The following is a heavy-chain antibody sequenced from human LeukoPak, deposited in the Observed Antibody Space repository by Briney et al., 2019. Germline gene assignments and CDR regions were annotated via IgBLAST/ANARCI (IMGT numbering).Heavy chain of an antibody. D-gene: IGHD3-22*01. J-gene: IGHJ4*02. CDR2: INHSGST. CDR1: GGSFSGYY. CDR3: ARHMGYDSRGYYSLRRPRIAALDKFDY. Sequence: SETLSLTCAVYGGSFSGYYWSWIRQPPGKGLEWIGEINHSGSTNYNPSLKSRVTMSVDTYKNQFSLKLSSVTAADTAVYYCARHMGYDSRGYYSLRRPRIAALDKFDYWGQGTLVTVSS. V-gene: IGHV4-34*01.